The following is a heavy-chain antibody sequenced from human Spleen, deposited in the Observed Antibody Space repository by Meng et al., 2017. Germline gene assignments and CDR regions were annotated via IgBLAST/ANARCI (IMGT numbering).Heavy chain of an antibody. CDR1: GGSFSGYY. CDR3: ARAGITMVRGVTAFDI. D-gene: IGHD3-10*01. V-gene: IGHV4-34*01. J-gene: IGHJ3*02. CDR2: INHSGST. Sequence: SETLSLTCAVYGGSFSGYYWSWIRQPPGKGLEWIGEINHSGSTNYNPSLKSRVTISVDTSKNQFSLKLSSVTAADTAVYYCARAGITMVRGVTAFDIWGRGPL.